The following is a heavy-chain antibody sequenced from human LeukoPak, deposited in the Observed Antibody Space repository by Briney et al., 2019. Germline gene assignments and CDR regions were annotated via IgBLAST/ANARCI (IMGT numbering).Heavy chain of an antibody. CDR2: INTSGST. V-gene: IGHV4-4*07. Sequence: SETLSLTCTVSGGSISSYYWTWIRQSAGKGLEWFGRINTSGSTNYNPSLRSRVTMSVNTSKNQFSLNLTSVTAADTAVYSCAREGGDPRWPDPWGQGTLVTVSS. CDR3: AREGGDPRWPDP. CDR1: GGSISSYY. D-gene: IGHD2-15*01. J-gene: IGHJ5*02.